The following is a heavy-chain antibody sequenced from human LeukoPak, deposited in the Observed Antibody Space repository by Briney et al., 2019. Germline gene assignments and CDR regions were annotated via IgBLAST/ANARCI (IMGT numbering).Heavy chain of an antibody. CDR1: GGSLSGYY. D-gene: IGHD3-22*01. J-gene: IGHJ4*02. CDR3: ARSLNYEVNY. V-gene: IGHV4-34*12. CDR2: IIHSGST. Sequence: PSETLSLTCAVYGGSLSGYYWSWIRQPPGKGLEWIGGIIHSGSTNYNPSLKSRVTISVDTSKNQFSLQLSSVTAADTAVYYCARSLNYEVNYWGQGTLVTVYS.